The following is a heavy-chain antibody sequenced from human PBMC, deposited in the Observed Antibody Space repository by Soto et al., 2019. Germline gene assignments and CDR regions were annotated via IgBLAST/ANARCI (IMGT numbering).Heavy chain of an antibody. Sequence: SVKGSCKASGGTFSSYTISWVRQAPGQGLEWMGRIIPILGIANYAQKFQGRVTITADKSTSTAYMELSSLRSEDTAVYYCAVPSDYYDSSGGDYWGQGTLVTVSS. J-gene: IGHJ4*02. V-gene: IGHV1-69*02. CDR1: GGTFSSYT. D-gene: IGHD3-22*01. CDR2: IIPILGIA. CDR3: AVPSDYYDSSGGDY.